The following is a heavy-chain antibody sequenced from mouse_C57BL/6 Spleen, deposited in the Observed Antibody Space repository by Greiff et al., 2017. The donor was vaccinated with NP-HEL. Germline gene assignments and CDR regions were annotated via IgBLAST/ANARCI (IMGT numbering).Heavy chain of an antibody. CDR1: GYTFTDYN. CDR2: INPNNGGT. CDR3: ARWRNSYYFDY. V-gene: IGHV1-18*01. D-gene: IGHD2-12*01. J-gene: IGHJ2*01. Sequence: EVQLQQSGPELVKPGASVKIPCKASGYTFTDYNMDWVKQSHGKSLEWIGDINPNNGGTNYNQKFKGKATLTVDKSSSTAYMELRSLTSEDTAVYYCARWRNSYYFDYWGQGTTLTVSS.